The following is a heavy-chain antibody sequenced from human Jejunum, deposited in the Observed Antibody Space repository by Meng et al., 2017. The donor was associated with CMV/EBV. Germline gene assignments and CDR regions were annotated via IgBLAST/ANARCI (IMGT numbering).Heavy chain of an antibody. J-gene: IGHJ6*02. V-gene: IGHV3-11*01. CDR2: IDTSSTTI. CDR3: ARDDGFGMDV. CDR1: GFTFSEYY. Sequence: CAASGFTFSEYYMSWVSQAPGKSLEWVAYIDTSSTTIHYGESLQGRFTVSRDNAKNSLYLEMDRLTSEDTATYFCARDDGFGMDVWGQGNTVTVSS. D-gene: IGHD3-3*01.